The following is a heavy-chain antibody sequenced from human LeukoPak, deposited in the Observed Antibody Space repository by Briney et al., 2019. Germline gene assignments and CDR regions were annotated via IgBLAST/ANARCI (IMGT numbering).Heavy chain of an antibody. J-gene: IGHJ4*02. CDR1: GFTVSSNY. Sequence: GSLRLSCAASGFTVSSNYMSWVRQAPGKGLEWIGSIYYSGSTYYNPSLKSRVTISVDTSKNQFSLKLSSVTAADTAVYYCARNQNSWGQGTLVTVSS. CDR3: ARNQNS. V-gene: IGHV4-59*05. D-gene: IGHD1-14*01. CDR2: IYYSGST.